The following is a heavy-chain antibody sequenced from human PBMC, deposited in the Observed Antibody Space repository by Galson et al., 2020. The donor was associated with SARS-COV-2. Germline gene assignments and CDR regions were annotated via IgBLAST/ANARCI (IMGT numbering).Heavy chain of an antibody. D-gene: IGHD6-13*01. CDR2: IKQDGSEK. Sequence: GESLKISCAASGFTFSSYWMSWVRQAPGKGLEWVANIKQDGSEKYYVDSVKGRFTISRDNAKNSLYLQMNSLRAEDTAVYYCARDAASSSNYDFYYGMDVWGQGTAVTVSS. CDR1: GFTFSSYW. CDR3: ARDAASSSNYDFYYGMDV. J-gene: IGHJ6*02. V-gene: IGHV3-7*05.